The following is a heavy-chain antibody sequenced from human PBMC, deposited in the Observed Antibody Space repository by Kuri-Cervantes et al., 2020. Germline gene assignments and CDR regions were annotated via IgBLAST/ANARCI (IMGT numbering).Heavy chain of an antibody. CDR3: ARIKGSGWKDYFDY. CDR2: IKQDGSEK. CDR1: GFTFSSYW. J-gene: IGHJ4*02. V-gene: IGHV3-7*05. Sequence: LSLTCAASGFTFSSYWMSWVRQAPGKGLEWVANIKQDGSEKYYVDSVKGRFTISRDNAKNSLYLQMNSLRAEDTAVYYCARIKGSGWKDYFDYWGQGILVTVSS. D-gene: IGHD6-19*01.